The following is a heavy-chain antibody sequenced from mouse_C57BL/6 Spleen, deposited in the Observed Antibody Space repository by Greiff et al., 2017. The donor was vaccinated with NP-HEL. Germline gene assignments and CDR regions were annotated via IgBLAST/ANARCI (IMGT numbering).Heavy chain of an antibody. V-gene: IGHV1-22*01. CDR3: ARGTFYCLYYFDY. Sequence: EVQLQQSGPELVKPGASVKMSCKASGYTFTDYNMHWVKQSHGKSLEWIGYINPNNGGTSYNQKFKGKATLTVNKSSSTAYMELRSLTSEDAAVYYCARGTFYCLYYFDYWGQGTTLTVSS. D-gene: IGHD2-1*01. J-gene: IGHJ2*01. CDR1: GYTFTDYN. CDR2: INPNNGGT.